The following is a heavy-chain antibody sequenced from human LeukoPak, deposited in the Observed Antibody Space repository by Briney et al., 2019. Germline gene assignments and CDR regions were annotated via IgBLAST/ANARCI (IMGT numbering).Heavy chain of an antibody. D-gene: IGHD4/OR15-4a*01. CDR3: ARDRDYGGFDY. CDR1: GFAVSSNF. J-gene: IGHJ4*02. Sequence: PGGSLRLSCAASGFAVSSNFMSWVRQAPGKGLEWVSVIYSIGTTYCADSVKGRFTISRDNTRNTLYLQMNSLRAEDTAVYYCARDRDYGGFDYWGQGTLVTVSS. V-gene: IGHV3-53*01. CDR2: IYSIGTT.